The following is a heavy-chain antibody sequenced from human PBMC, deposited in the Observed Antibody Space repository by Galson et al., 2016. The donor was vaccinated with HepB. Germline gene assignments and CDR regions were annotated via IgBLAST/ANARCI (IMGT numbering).Heavy chain of an antibody. CDR1: GYSFSDYD. Sequence: SVKVSCKASGYSFSDYDFAWVRQASGQGLEWVGWMNPSSGNSNFAQRLRNRVRVTSDASINTAYLELSSLKSEDTAVYYCARAIRNQLLSEYWGQGTLITVSS. CDR2: MNPSSGNS. J-gene: IGHJ4*02. V-gene: IGHV1-8*01. CDR3: ARAIRNQLLSEY. D-gene: IGHD4-23*01.